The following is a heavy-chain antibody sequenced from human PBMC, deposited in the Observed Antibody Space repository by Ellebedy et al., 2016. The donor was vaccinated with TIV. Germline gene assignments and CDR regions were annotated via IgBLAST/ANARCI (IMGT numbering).Heavy chain of an antibody. V-gene: IGHV3-13*01. CDR2: IGIGGDT. Sequence: GGSLRLSCAASGFTFRSYDMYWVRQTTGKGLEWVSAIGIGGDTYYPDSMKGRFTISRENDKNSLYLQMNSLTAEDTAVYYCAREHCSTTRCYGWYYLDSWGQGTLVTVSS. CDR3: AREHCSTTRCYGWYYLDS. CDR1: GFTFRSYD. D-gene: IGHD2-2*01. J-gene: IGHJ4*02.